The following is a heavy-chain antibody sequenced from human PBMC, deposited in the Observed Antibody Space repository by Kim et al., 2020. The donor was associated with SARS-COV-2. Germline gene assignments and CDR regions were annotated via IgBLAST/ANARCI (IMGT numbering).Heavy chain of an antibody. D-gene: IGHD1-1*01. CDR3: AQNWNLDY. Sequence: GGSLRLSCAVSGFTFSTYAMTWVRQAPGKGLEWVSSIGRGFDTHYADSVKGRFTISRDNSKNTLYLQMNSLRAEDTAVYYCAQNWNLDYWGQGTLVTVSS. J-gene: IGHJ4*02. CDR2: IGRGFDT. V-gene: IGHV3-23*01. CDR1: GFTFSTYA.